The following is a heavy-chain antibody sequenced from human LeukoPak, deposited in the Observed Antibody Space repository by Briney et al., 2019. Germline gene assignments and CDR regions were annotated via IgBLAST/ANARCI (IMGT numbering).Heavy chain of an antibody. CDR2: IYYSGST. CDR1: GGSFSGYY. Sequence: SETLSLTCAVYGGSFSGYYWSWIRQPPGKGLEWIGYIYYSGSTNYNPSLKSRVTISVDTSKNQFSLKLSSVTAADTAVYYCARLSTKFSGPWELPYEWSAFDIWGQGTMVTVSS. J-gene: IGHJ3*02. D-gene: IGHD1-26*01. V-gene: IGHV4-59*08. CDR3: ARLSTKFSGPWELPYEWSAFDI.